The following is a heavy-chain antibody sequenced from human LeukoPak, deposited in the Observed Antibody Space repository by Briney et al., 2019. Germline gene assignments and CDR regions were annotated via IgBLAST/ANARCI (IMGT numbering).Heavy chain of an antibody. V-gene: IGHV1-69*13. J-gene: IGHJ4*02. CDR3: ARGIVVVPAAIGGYFDY. CDR2: IIPIFGTA. CDR1: GGTFSSYA. Sequence: SVKVSCKASGGTFSSYAISWVRQAPGQGLEWMGGIIPIFGTADYAQKFQGRVMITADESTSTAYMELSSLRSEDTAVYYCARGIVVVPAAIGGYFDYWGQGTLVTVSS. D-gene: IGHD2-2*02.